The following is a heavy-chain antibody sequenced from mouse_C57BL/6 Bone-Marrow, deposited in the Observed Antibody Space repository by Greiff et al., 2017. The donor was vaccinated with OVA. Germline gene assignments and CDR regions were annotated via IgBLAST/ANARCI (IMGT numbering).Heavy chain of an antibody. CDR2: IYPGSGST. Sequence: QVQLQQPGAELVKPGASVKMSCKASGYTFTSYWITWVKQRPGQGLEWIGDIYPGSGSTNYNEKFKSKATLTVDTSSSTAYMQLSSLTSDNAAVYYCARWEDGYYEYFDVWGTGTTVTVSS. CDR1: GYTFTSYW. J-gene: IGHJ1*03. V-gene: IGHV1-55*01. CDR3: ARWEDGYYEYFDV. D-gene: IGHD2-3*01.